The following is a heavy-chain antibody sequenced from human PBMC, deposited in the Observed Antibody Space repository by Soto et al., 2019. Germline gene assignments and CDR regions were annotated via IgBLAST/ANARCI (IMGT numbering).Heavy chain of an antibody. V-gene: IGHV3-21*01. Sequence: GGSLRLSCAVSGFYFNSHGINWVRQAPGKGLEWVSSVSKNDFTYYADSVKGRFTISRDNAKNSVSLQMNSLRAEDTAVYYCAREDSIIIPAVSDFWGQGTLVTVSS. CDR1: GFYFNSHG. J-gene: IGHJ4*02. CDR2: VSKNDFT. CDR3: AREDSIIIPAVSDF. D-gene: IGHD2-2*01.